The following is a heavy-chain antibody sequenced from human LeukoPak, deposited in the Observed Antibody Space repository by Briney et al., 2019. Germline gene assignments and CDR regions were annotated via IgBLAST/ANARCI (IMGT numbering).Heavy chain of an antibody. D-gene: IGHD5-12*01. CDR1: GFTFNNHW. J-gene: IGHJ4*02. V-gene: IGHV3-7*01. CDR2: IKEDGSGK. Sequence: GGSLRLSCAVSGFTFNNHWMSWVRQAPGEGLEWVANIKEDGSGKYYVDSVKGRFTISRDNAKNSLYLQMNSLRAEDTAVYYCARARGFDYWGQGTLVTVSS. CDR3: ARARGFDY.